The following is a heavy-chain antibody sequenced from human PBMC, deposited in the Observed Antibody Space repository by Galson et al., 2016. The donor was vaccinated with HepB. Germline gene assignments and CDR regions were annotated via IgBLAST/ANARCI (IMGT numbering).Heavy chain of an antibody. Sequence: SVKVFCKASGYTFTSYYLHWVRQAPGQGLEWVGMINPNGGRTNYAQKFQGRLTMARDTSTSTVYMELSNLRSEDSAVYFCAGTDCSSHTCPFEYWGQGTLVTVSS. CDR1: GYTFTSYY. V-gene: IGHV1-46*01. J-gene: IGHJ4*02. D-gene: IGHD2-2*01. CDR3: AGTDCSSHTCPFEY. CDR2: INPNGGRT.